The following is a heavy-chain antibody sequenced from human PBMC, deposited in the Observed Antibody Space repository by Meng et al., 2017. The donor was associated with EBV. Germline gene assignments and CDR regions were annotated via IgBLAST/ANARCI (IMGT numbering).Heavy chain of an antibody. CDR1: GFTVSSNY. CDR3: AKHRLGPLDY. CDR2: IYSGGST. Sequence: EVQRGESGVGLIQPGGCLRLSCAASGFTVSSNYMSWVRQAPGKGLEWVSVIYSGGSTYYADSVKGRFTISRDNSKNTLYLQMNSLRAEDTAVYYCAKHRLGPLDYWGQGTLVTASS. J-gene: IGHJ4*02. V-gene: IGHV3-53*01. D-gene: IGHD5-12*01.